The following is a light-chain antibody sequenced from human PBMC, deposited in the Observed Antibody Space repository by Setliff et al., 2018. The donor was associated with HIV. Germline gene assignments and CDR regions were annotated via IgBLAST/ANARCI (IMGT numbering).Light chain of an antibody. CDR1: SSDVGSYNF. V-gene: IGLV2-14*03. CDR2: DVT. CDR3: CSYTSSLPYV. J-gene: IGLJ1*01. Sequence: QSVLTQPASVSGSPGQSITLSCTGTSSDVGSYNFVSWYQQHPGRAPKLMIYDVTKRPSGVSDRFSGSKSGNTASLTISGLQTEDEADYYCCSYTSSLPYVFGTGTKVTVL.